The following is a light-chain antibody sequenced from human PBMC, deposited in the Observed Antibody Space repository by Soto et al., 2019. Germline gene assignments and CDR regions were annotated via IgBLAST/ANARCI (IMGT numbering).Light chain of an antibody. V-gene: IGLV2-14*03. J-gene: IGLJ2*01. CDR1: SSDAGNYNY. Sequence: QSALTQPASVSGSPGQSITISCTGTSSDAGNYNYVSWYQQHPGKAPKLMIYDVTTRPSGVSNRFSGSKAGNTASLTISGLQAEDEADYYCSSYTSSSTLFVVFGGGTQLTVL. CDR2: DVT. CDR3: SSYTSSSTLFVV.